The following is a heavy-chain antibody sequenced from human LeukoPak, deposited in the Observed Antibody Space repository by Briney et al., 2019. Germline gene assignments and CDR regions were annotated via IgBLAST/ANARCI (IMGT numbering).Heavy chain of an antibody. D-gene: IGHD3-22*01. J-gene: IGHJ5*02. V-gene: IGHV4-31*11. CDR1: GGSFSGYY. CDR3: ARGSPYYDSSGYYLNWFDP. Sequence: SETLSLTCAVYGGSFSGYYWSWIRQHPGKGLEWIGYIYYSGSTYYNPSLKSRVTISVDTSKNQFSLKLSSVTAADTAVYYCARGSPYYDSSGYYLNWFDPWGQGTLVTVSS. CDR2: IYYSGST.